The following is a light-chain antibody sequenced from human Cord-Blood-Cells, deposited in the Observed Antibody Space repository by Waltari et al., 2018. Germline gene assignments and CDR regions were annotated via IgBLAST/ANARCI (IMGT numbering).Light chain of an antibody. J-gene: IGKJ1*01. V-gene: IGKV3-20*01. CDR1: QSVSSSS. Sequence: EIVLTQSPGTLSLSPGERATLSCRASQSVSSSSFAWYQQNPGQAPRLLIYGASSRAPRIPDRFSGSGSGTDFTLTISRLEPEDFAVYYCQQYGSSPRTFGQGTKVEIK. CDR3: QQYGSSPRT. CDR2: GAS.